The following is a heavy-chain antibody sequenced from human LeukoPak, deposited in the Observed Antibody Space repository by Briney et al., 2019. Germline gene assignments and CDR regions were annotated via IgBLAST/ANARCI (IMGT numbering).Heavy chain of an antibody. CDR2: IYSGGRT. V-gene: IGHV3-53*01. Sequence: GGSLRLSCAASGFIVSSNYMSWVRQAPGKGLEWVSVIYSGGRTYYADSVKGRFTISRDNSKNTVYLQVNSLRAEDTAVYYCARYYYDSSGHPYYFDYWGQGTLVTVSS. CDR1: GFIVSSNY. J-gene: IGHJ4*02. D-gene: IGHD3-22*01. CDR3: ARYYYDSSGHPYYFDY.